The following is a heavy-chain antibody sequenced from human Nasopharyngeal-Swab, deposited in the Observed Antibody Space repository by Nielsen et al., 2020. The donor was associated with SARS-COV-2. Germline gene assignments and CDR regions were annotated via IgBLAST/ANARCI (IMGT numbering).Heavy chain of an antibody. CDR2: ISSSSSYI. CDR3: ARKSEWRGGYFDY. J-gene: IGHJ4*02. V-gene: IGHV3-21*01. CDR1: GFTFSSYS. Sequence: ESLKISCAASGFTFSSYSMNWVRQAPGKGLEWVSSISSSSSYIYYADSVKGRFTISRDNAKNSLYLQMNSLRAEDTAVYYCARKSEWRGGYFDYWGQGTLVTVSS. D-gene: IGHD3-16*01.